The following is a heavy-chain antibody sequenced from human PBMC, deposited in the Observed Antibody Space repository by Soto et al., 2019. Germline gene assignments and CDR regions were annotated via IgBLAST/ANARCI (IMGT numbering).Heavy chain of an antibody. J-gene: IGHJ4*02. CDR2: IYNSGST. CDR3: ASMGYHYGSGSYPIAY. D-gene: IGHD3-10*01. Sequence: NLPETLSLTCTVSGGSISSYYWTLVRQPPGKGLEWIGFIYNSGSTHYNPSLRSRVTISVDTSKNQFSLKLRSVTAADTAVYYCASMGYHYGSGSYPIAYWGQGTLVTVSS. V-gene: IGHV4-59*08. CDR1: GGSISSYY.